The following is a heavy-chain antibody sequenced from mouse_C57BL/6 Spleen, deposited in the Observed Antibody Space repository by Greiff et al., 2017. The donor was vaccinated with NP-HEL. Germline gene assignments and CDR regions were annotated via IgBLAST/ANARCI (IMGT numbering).Heavy chain of an antibody. D-gene: IGHD1-1*01. CDR3: SATVVAKGYFDI. CDR2: IYPGSGNT. J-gene: IGHJ1*03. V-gene: IGHV1-76*01. CDR1: GYTFTDYY. Sequence: ESGAELVRPGASVKLSCKASGYTFTDYYINWVKQRPGQGLEWIARIYPGSGNTYYNEKFKGKATLTAEKSSSTAYMQLSSLTSEDSAVYCWSATVVAKGYFDIWGTGTTVTVSS.